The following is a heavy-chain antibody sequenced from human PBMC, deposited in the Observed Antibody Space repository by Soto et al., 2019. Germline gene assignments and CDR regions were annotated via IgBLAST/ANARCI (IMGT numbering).Heavy chain of an antibody. CDR2: IKQDGSEK. V-gene: IGHV3-7*03. J-gene: IGHJ4*02. CDR1: GFTFSSYW. CDR3: SRDEGRFLEWLE. Sequence: EVQLVESGGGLVQPGGSLRLSCAASGFTFSSYWMSWVRQAPGKGLDWVANIKQDGSEKYDVDSVKGRFTISRDNAKNSLYLQMNRMRAEDTAVYYCSRDEGRFLEWLEWGQGTLVTVSS. D-gene: IGHD3-3*01.